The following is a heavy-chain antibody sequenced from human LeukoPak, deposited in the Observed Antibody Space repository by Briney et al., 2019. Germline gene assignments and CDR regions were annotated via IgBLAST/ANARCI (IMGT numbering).Heavy chain of an antibody. D-gene: IGHD3-3*01. V-gene: IGHV3-30-3*01. J-gene: IGHJ4*02. CDR2: ISYDGSNK. CDR3: ARDGITIFGVVRPPFDY. Sequence: GGSLRLSCAASGFTFSSYGMHWVRQAPGKGLEWVAVISYDGSNKYYADSVKGRFTISRDNSKNTLYLQMNSLRAEDTAVYFCARDGITIFGVVRPPFDYWGQGTLVTVSS. CDR1: GFTFSSYG.